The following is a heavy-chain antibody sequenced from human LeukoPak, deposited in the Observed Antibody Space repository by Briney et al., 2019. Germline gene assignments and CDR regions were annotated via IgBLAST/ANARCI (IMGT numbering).Heavy chain of an antibody. Sequence: GGSLRLSCAASGFTFSSYSMNWVRQAPGKGLEWVSYISSTSSAIYYADSLKGRFTISRDDAKNSLYLQMNSLRAEDTAVYYCARVIGSYGDSAYWGQGTLVTVSS. CDR2: ISSTSSAI. J-gene: IGHJ4*02. CDR1: GFTFSSYS. V-gene: IGHV3-48*04. D-gene: IGHD1-26*01. CDR3: ARVIGSYGDSAY.